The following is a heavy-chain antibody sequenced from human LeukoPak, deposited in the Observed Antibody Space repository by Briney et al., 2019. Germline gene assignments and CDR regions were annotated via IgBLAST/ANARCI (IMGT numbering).Heavy chain of an antibody. D-gene: IGHD3-10*01. CDR3: ARVSGLGMNEYYQH. J-gene: IGHJ1*01. CDR2: INNDGSDT. V-gene: IGHV3-74*01. Sequence: GGSLRLSCAASGLTFSKSWMHWVRQAPGEGLVWVSRINNDGSDTRYADSVKGRFTISRDNAKNTLYLQMNSLRAEDTAVYYCARVSGLGMNEYYQHWGPGTLVTVPS. CDR1: GLTFSKSW.